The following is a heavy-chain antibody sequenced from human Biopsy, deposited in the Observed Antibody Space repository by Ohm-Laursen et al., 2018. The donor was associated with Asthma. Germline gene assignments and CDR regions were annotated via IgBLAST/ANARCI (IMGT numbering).Heavy chain of an antibody. J-gene: IGHJ4*02. CDR1: GGTFNTYV. Sequence: YSAKASCKSLGGTFNTYVIGWVRQAPGQGLEWMGGINSVFGTTTYPQKFQDRVTITADDSTSTVYIELSSLRSEDTAVYYCARKAGSCISRTCYSLDFWGQGTLVTVSS. D-gene: IGHD2-2*01. CDR2: INSVFGTT. V-gene: IGHV1-69*01. CDR3: ARKAGSCISRTCYSLDF.